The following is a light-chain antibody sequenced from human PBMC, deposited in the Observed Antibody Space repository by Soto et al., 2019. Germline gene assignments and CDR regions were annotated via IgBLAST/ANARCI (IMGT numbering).Light chain of an antibody. CDR3: SSYASSSPFV. CDR2: DVS. V-gene: IGLV2-14*01. Sequence: QSALTQPASVSGSPGQSITIACTGTGSDVGGYKYVSWYQQLPGKAPKLMIYDVSYRPSGVSDRFSGSKSGNTASLIISGLQAEDEPDYYCSSYASSSPFVFGTGTKLTVL. J-gene: IGLJ1*01. CDR1: GSDVGGYKY.